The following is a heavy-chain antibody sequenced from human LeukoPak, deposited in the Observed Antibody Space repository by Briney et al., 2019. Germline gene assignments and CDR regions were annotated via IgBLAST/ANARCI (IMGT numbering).Heavy chain of an antibody. CDR3: ARVDTGLTY. CDR2: VNPNSGDT. Sequence: ASVKVSCKASGYTFTTFEISWVRQAPGQGREWMGWVNPNSGDTGYAQQIQGRVNLTRNTAIATAYMKLSSLKSEDTAVYYCARVDTGLTYWGQGTLIIVSS. CDR1: GYTFTTFE. V-gene: IGHV1-8*02. D-gene: IGHD2-8*02. J-gene: IGHJ4*02.